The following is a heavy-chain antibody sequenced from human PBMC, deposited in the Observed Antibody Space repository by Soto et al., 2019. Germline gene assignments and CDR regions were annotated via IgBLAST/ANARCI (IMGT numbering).Heavy chain of an antibody. CDR2: MSHSGGT. CDR1: GGFVSSGSYY. D-gene: IGHD1-1*01. V-gene: IGHV4-34*01. J-gene: IGHJ3*02. Sequence: QVQLQQWGAGLLKPSETLSLTCAVYGGFVSSGSYYWSWIRQPPGKGLEWIGEMSHSGGTHFNPSLKIRVTISVDTSKNQCSLKMSSVTAAEPALYYCARVERGTATTVVDAFDIWGPGTMVTVSS. CDR3: ARVERGTATTVVDAFDI.